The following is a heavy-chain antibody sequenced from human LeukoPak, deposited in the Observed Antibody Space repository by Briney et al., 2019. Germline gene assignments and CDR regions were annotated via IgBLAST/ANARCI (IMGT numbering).Heavy chain of an antibody. D-gene: IGHD3-3*01. CDR3: ARLYDFWSGYLD. Sequence: PSETLSLTCTVSGGSISSSSYYWGWIRQPPGKGLEWIGRIYYSVSTYYNPSLKIPVTISVDTYKDQFSLKLSSVTAADTAVYYCARLYDFWSGYLDWGQGTLVTVSS. CDR2: IYYSVST. CDR1: GGSISSSSYY. J-gene: IGHJ4*02. V-gene: IGHV4-39*01.